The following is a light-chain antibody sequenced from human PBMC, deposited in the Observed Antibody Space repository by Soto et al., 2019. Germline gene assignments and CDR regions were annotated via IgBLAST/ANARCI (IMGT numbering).Light chain of an antibody. CDR2: DVT. J-gene: IGLJ3*02. CDR3: SSYVGSYTWV. V-gene: IGLV2-11*01. Sequence: QSALTQPRSVSGSPGQSVTISCTGTSSDVGGYNYVSWYQQHPGKAPKLMIYDVTKRPSGVPDRFSGSKSGNTASLSISGLLAEDEADYYCSSYVGSYTWVFGGGTQLTVL. CDR1: SSDVGGYNY.